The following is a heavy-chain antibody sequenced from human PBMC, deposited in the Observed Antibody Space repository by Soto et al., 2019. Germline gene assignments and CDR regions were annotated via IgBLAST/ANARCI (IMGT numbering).Heavy chain of an antibody. CDR1: GFTFGDYA. J-gene: IGHJ6*02. D-gene: IGHD6-19*01. Sequence: PGGSLRLSCTASGFTFGDYAMSWFRQAPGKGLEWVGFIRSKAYGGTTEYAASVKGRFTISRDDSKSIAYLQMNSLKTEDTAVYYCTRVAVAAPSPPSTHNYYYYGMDVWGQGTTVTVSS. CDR2: IRSKAYGGTT. V-gene: IGHV3-49*03. CDR3: TRVAVAAPSPPSTHNYYYYGMDV.